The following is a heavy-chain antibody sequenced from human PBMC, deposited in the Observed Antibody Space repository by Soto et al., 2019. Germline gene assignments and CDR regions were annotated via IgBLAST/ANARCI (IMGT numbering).Heavy chain of an antibody. CDR2: IYSGGST. Sequence: GGSLRLSCAASGFTVSSNYMSWVRQAPGKGLEWVSVIYSGGSTYYADSVKGRFTISRDNSKNTLYLQMNSLRAEDTAVYYCAREGPGDCYSSSSHCYYYYYYMDVWGKGTTVTVSS. D-gene: IGHD6-6*01. J-gene: IGHJ6*03. V-gene: IGHV3-66*01. CDR3: AREGPGDCYSSSSHCYYYYYYMDV. CDR1: GFTVSSNY.